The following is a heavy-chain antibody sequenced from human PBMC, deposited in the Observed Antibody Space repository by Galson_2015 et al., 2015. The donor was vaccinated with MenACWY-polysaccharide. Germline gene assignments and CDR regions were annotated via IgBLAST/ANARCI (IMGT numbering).Heavy chain of an antibody. Sequence: SLRLSCSASGFTFSSYGMHWVRPAPGKGLGWVAVISYDGSNKYYADSVKGRFTISRDNSKNTLYLQMNSLRAEDTAVYYCAKGTRKQQLVSRPFDDWGQGTLVTVSS. CDR2: ISYDGSNK. CDR3: AKGTRKQQLVSRPFDD. V-gene: IGHV3-30*18. D-gene: IGHD6-13*01. J-gene: IGHJ4*02. CDR1: GFTFSSYG.